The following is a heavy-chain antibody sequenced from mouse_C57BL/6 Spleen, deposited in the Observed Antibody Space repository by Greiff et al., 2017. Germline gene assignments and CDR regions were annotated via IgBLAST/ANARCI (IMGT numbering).Heavy chain of an antibody. Sequence: QVHVKQPGAELVKPGASVKLSCKASGYTFTSYWMQWVKQRPGQGLEWIGEIDPSDSYTNYNQKFKGKATLTVDTSSSTAYMQLSSLTSEDSAVYYCARDYVNAMDYWGQGTSVTVSS. J-gene: IGHJ4*01. CDR2: IDPSDSYT. D-gene: IGHD1-1*01. V-gene: IGHV1-50*01. CDR3: ARDYVNAMDY. CDR1: GYTFTSYW.